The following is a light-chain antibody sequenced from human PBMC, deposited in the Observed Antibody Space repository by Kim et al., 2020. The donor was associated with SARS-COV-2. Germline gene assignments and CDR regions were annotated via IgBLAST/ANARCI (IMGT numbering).Light chain of an antibody. Sequence: GERGTISGSGRPSNSGSNSVHWYQQLSGAAPKLLIYDNNRRPSGVPDRFSGSKSGSSASLAISGVQSDDEADYHCAAWDDSLNGVVFGGGTQLTVL. CDR1: PSNSGSNS. CDR3: AAWDDSLNGVV. V-gene: IGLV1-44*01. J-gene: IGLJ2*01. CDR2: DNN.